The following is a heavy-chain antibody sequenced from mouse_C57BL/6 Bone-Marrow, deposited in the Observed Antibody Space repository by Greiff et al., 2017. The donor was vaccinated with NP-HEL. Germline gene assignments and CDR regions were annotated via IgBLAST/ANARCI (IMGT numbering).Heavy chain of an antibody. Sequence: QVQLQHPGADLVKPGASVKLSCKASGYTFTSYWMHWVKQRPGRGLEWIGRIDPNSGGTKFNEKFKTKATLTVDKPSSTAYMQLSSLTSEDSAVYYCARYYYGSRGWYFDVWGTGTTVTVSS. CDR3: ARYYYGSRGWYFDV. D-gene: IGHD1-1*01. V-gene: IGHV1-72*01. CDR2: IDPNSGGT. CDR1: GYTFTSYW. J-gene: IGHJ1*03.